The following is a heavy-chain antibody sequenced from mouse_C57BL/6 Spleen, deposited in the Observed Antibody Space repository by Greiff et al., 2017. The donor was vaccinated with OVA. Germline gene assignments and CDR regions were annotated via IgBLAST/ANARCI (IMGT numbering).Heavy chain of an antibody. CDR2: ISSGSSTI. CDR3: ARGRSYWYFDV. CDR1: GFTFSDYG. V-gene: IGHV5-17*01. J-gene: IGHJ1*03. Sequence: EVKVVESGGGLVKPGGSLKLSCAASGFTFSDYGMHWVRQAPEKGLEWVAYISSGSSTIYYADTVKGRFTISRDNAKNTLFLQMTSLRSEDTAMYYCARGRSYWYFDVWGTGTTVTVSS.